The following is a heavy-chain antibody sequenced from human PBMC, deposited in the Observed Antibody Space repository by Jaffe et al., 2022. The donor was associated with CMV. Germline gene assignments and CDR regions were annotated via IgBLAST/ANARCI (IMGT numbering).Heavy chain of an antibody. Sequence: QVQLVESGGGLVKPGGSLRLSCAASGFTFSDYYMSWIRQAPGKGLEWVSYISSSGSTIYYADSVKGRFTISRDNAKNSLYLQMNSLRAEDTAVYYCARIAAPAIVVVPAATVFDPWGQGTLVTVSS. CDR3: ARIAAPAIVVVPAATVFDP. D-gene: IGHD2-2*01. CDR1: GFTFSDYY. CDR2: ISSSGSTI. V-gene: IGHV3-11*01. J-gene: IGHJ5*02.